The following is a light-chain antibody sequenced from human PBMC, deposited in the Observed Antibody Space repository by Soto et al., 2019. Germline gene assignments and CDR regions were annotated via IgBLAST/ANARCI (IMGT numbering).Light chain of an antibody. CDR1: SSDVGGNKY. Sequence: QSVLTQPASVSGSPGQSITISCTGTSSDVGGNKYVSWYQHYPGKAPKLMICDVSNRPSGVSNRFSGSKSGNTASLTISGLQAEDEADYYCCSYAGSSTPTYVFGTGTKVTVL. CDR3: CSYAGSSTPTYV. J-gene: IGLJ1*01. CDR2: DVS. V-gene: IGLV2-14*03.